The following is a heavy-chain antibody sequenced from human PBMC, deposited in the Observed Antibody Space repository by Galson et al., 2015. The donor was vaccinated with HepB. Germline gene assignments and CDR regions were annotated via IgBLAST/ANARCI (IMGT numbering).Heavy chain of an antibody. V-gene: IGHV3-64D*06. Sequence: SLRLSCAASGFTFSSYAMHWVRQAPGKGLEYVSAISSNGGSTYYADSVKGRFTISRDNSKNTLYLQMSSLRAEDTAVYYCVNSPFRAMVSGRNWFDPWGQGTLVTVSS. D-gene: IGHD5-18*01. CDR2: ISSNGGST. CDR1: GFTFSSYA. CDR3: VNSPFRAMVSGRNWFDP. J-gene: IGHJ5*02.